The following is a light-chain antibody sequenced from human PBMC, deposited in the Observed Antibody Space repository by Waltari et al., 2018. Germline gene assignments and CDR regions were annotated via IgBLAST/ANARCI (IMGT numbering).Light chain of an antibody. V-gene: IGKV1-39*01. CDR1: QTISIY. CDR3: QHSYSTPPFT. Sequence: DIQMTQSPSSLSASVGARVTISCRASQTISIYLNWFQQKPGKAPNLLIYAASSLQSGVPSRFSGSGSGTDFTLTISSLQPEDFATYYCQHSYSTPPFTFGPGTKVDIK. J-gene: IGKJ3*01. CDR2: AAS.